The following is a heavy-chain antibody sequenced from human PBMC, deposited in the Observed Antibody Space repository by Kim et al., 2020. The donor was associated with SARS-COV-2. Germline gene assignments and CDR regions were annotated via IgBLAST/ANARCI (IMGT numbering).Heavy chain of an antibody. CDR3: TDGPMIVVVNGLDY. J-gene: IGHJ4*02. V-gene: IGHV3-15*01. Sequence: GGSLRLSCAASGFTFSNAWMSWVRQAPGNGLEWVGRIKSKTDGGKTDYAAPVKGRFTISRDDSKDTLYLQMNSLKNEDASVYYCTDGPMIVVVNGLDYWGQGTLVTVSS. CDR1: GFTFSNAW. CDR2: IKSKTDGGKT. D-gene: IGHD3-22*01.